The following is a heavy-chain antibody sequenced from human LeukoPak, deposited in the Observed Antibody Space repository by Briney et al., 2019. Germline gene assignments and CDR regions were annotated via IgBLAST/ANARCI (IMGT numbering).Heavy chain of an antibody. CDR3: ARDYGGNVFDY. Sequence: GGSLRLSCAASGFTVSSNYMSWVRQAPGKGLEGVSVIYSGGSTYYEDSVKGRFTISRDNSKNTLYLQMNSLRAEDTAVYYCARDYGGNVFDYWGQGTLVTVSS. J-gene: IGHJ4*02. CDR1: GFTVSSNY. D-gene: IGHD4-23*01. V-gene: IGHV3-53*01. CDR2: IYSGGST.